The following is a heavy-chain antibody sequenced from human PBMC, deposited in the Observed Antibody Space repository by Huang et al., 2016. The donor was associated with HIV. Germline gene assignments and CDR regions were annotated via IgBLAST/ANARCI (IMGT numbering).Heavy chain of an antibody. J-gene: IGHJ4*02. V-gene: IGHV4-39*01. Sequence: QLQLQESGPGLVKPSDTLSLNCTISGGSIKSRNYYWGWVRQAPGKGLEWIGDIYYCGSPYYNPSLISRVSLSVDTSTNEVTLKVNAVIAADTAVYYCARRQGSGYYFYFDYWGRGIPVTVSA. D-gene: IGHD3-22*01. CDR1: GGSIKSRNYY. CDR2: IYYCGSP. CDR3: ARRQGSGYYFYFDY.